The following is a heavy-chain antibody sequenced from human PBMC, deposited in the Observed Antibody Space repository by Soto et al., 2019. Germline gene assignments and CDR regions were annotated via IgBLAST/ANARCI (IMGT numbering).Heavy chain of an antibody. CDR2: ISSSTSHT. CDR1: GFTFSDYY. D-gene: IGHD6-13*01. CDR3: ARGRGAAADYFDF. Sequence: QVQLVESGGGLVKPGGSLRLSCAVSGFTFSDYYMTWIRQAPGKGREWVSYISSSTSHTNYADSVKGRFTISRDNAKNSLFLQMNSLRAEDTAVYYCARGRGAAADYFDFWGQGNLVTVSS. V-gene: IGHV3-11*05. J-gene: IGHJ4*02.